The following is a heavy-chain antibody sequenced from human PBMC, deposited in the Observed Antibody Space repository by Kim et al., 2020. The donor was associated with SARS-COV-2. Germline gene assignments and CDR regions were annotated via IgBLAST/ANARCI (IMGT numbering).Heavy chain of an antibody. CDR3: ARAPYYYGSGSYYIRGGYYFDY. CDR2: ISYDGSNK. J-gene: IGHJ4*02. D-gene: IGHD3-10*01. V-gene: IGHV3-33*05. Sequence: GGSLRLSCAASGFTFSSYGMHWVRQAPGKGLEWVAVISYDGSNKYYADSVKGRFTISRDNSKNTLYLQMNSLRAEDTAVYYCARAPYYYGSGSYYIRGGYYFDYWGQGTLVTVSS. CDR1: GFTFSSYG.